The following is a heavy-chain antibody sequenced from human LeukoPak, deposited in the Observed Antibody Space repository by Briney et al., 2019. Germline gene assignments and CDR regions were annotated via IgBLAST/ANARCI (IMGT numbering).Heavy chain of an antibody. J-gene: IGHJ3*02. CDR2: IRSYNGNT. D-gene: IGHD3-10*01. V-gene: IGHV1-18*01. Sequence: ASVKVSCKASGYTFTTYGISWVRQAPGQGLEWMGWIRSYNGNTNHAQNVQGRLTMTTDTSRSTAYMELTRLTSDDTAVYYCARLHPYASGMEDGFDIWGQGTTVTVSS. CDR1: GYTFTTYG. CDR3: ARLHPYASGMEDGFDI.